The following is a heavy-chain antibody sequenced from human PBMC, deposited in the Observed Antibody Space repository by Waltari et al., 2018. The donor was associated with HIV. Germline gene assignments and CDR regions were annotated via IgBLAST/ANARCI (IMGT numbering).Heavy chain of an antibody. J-gene: IGHJ4*02. D-gene: IGHD3-10*01. CDR2: TKAKSDGWST. CDR3: ATEESFGSGKYFEY. CDR1: GFTLNYVG. Sequence: EVQLVESGGDLLKPGGCLRLSCAGSGFTLNYVGVSWVRQAPVKGLGGVGQTKAKSDGWSTDFAADVKSRFTICIDDSKNTVYLQMNSLKNEDTAIYYCATEESFGSGKYFEYGGQGTLVTVAS. V-gene: IGHV3-15*01.